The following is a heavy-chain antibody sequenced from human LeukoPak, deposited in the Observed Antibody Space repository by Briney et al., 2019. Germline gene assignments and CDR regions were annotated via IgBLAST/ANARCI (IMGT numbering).Heavy chain of an antibody. CDR2: MFYSGTS. CDR3: ARQLISSLNWFDP. D-gene: IGHD3-16*02. V-gene: IGHV4-39*01. CDR1: GGSIGSNNHY. J-gene: IGHJ5*02. Sequence: SETLSLTCVVSGGSIGSNNHYWGWVRQPPGKGLEWIGSMFYSGTSYYNPSLKSRVTISADTSRNQFYLKLSYVTAADTAVYYCARQLISSLNWFDPWGQETLVTVSS.